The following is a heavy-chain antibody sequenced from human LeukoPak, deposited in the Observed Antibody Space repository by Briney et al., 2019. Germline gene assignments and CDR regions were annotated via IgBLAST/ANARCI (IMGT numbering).Heavy chain of an antibody. V-gene: IGHV5-51*01. CDR2: IFPGDSDT. D-gene: IGHD3-22*01. Sequence: GESLKISCKGSGYSFTSYWIGCVRQMPGKGLVWMGIIFPGDSDTRYSPSFQGQVTISADKSISTAYLQWSSLKASDTAMYYCARGRSYYYDSSGQLLDYWGQGTLVTVSS. CDR3: ARGRSYYYDSSGQLLDY. CDR1: GYSFTSYW. J-gene: IGHJ4*02.